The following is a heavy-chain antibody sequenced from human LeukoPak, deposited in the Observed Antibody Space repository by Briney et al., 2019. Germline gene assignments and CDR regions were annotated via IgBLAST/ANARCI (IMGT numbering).Heavy chain of an antibody. Sequence: PGGSLRHSCAASGFTVSSNYMSWVRQAPGKGLELVSVIYSDSSTYYADSVKGRFTISRDNSKNKLYLQVNSLRAEDTAVYYCTRGTDYYDSSGYWDYWGQGTLVTVSS. D-gene: IGHD3-22*01. CDR2: IYSDSST. CDR1: GFTVSSNY. J-gene: IGHJ4*02. CDR3: TRGTDYYDSSGYWDY. V-gene: IGHV3-53*01.